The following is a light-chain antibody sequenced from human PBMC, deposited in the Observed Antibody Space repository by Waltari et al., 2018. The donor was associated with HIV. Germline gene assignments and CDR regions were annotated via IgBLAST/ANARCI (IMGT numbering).Light chain of an antibody. CDR2: DAS. V-gene: IGKV3-11*01. Sequence: EIVLTQSPATLSLSPGERATLSCRASQSVSSYLAWNQQKPGQAPRLLIYDASNRATGIPARFRGSGSGTDFLLTISSLEPEDFAVYYCQQRSNSPRTFGQGTKVEFK. J-gene: IGKJ1*01. CDR1: QSVSSY. CDR3: QQRSNSPRT.